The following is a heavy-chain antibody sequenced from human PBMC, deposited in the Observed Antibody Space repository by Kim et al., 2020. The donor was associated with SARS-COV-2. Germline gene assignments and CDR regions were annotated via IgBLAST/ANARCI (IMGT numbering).Heavy chain of an antibody. CDR3: AKSNYYDSSGGIDY. J-gene: IGHJ4*02. CDR2: IYSGGSST. Sequence: GGSLRLSCAASGFTFSSYAMSWVRQAPGKGLEWVSVIYSGGSSTYYADSVKGRFTISRDNSKNTLYLQMNSLRAEDTAVYYCAKSNYYDSSGGIDYWGQGTLVTVSS. D-gene: IGHD3-22*01. CDR1: GFTFSSYA. V-gene: IGHV3-23*03.